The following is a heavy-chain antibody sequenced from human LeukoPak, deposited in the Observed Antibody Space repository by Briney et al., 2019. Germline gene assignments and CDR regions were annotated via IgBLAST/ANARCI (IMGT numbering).Heavy chain of an antibody. V-gene: IGHV3-33*06. J-gene: IGHJ1*01. D-gene: IGHD4-11*01. CDR3: AKDAQRGFDYSNSLQN. CDR1: GFTFSHYG. CDR2: IWSDGSDK. Sequence: GGSLRVSCAASGFTFSHYGMHWVRQTPGAGLEWVAVIWSDGSDKYYAKSVKGRFTISRDNSKNSLFLQMNSLRAEDTAVYYCAKDAQRGFDYSNSLQNWGQGILVTVSS.